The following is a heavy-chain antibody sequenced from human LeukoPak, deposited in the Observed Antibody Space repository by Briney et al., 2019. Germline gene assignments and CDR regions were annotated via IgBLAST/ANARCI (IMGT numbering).Heavy chain of an antibody. CDR1: GFTFDDYA. Sequence: GGSLRLSCAASGFTFDDYAMHWVRQAPGKGLEWVSLISWDGGSTYYADSEKGRFTISRDNSKNSLYLQMNSLRAEDTALYYCAKDRYGSSYYFDYWGQGTLVTVSS. CDR3: AKDRYGSSYYFDY. J-gene: IGHJ4*02. D-gene: IGHD5-18*01. V-gene: IGHV3-43D*03. CDR2: ISWDGGST.